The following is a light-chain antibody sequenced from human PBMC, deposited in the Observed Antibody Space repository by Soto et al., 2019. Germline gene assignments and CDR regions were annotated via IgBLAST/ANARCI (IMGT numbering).Light chain of an antibody. CDR3: QQYNVYRLA. J-gene: IGKJ4*01. CDR2: MAS. V-gene: IGKV1-5*03. Sequence: DIKMNQSPTTLSATDRDRVTITCRASQGVNRWLAWYQQKPGKAPKLLISMASTLESGVPSRFSGSGSGTEFTLTISSLQADDFAIYYCQQYNVYRLAFGGGTKVDIK. CDR1: QGVNRW.